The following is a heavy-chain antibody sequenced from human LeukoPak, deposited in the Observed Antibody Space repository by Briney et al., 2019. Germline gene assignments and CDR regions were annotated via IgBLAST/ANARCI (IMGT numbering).Heavy chain of an antibody. V-gene: IGHV1-2*06. CDR2: INPNSGGT. J-gene: IGHJ5*02. CDR3: ARGYCSGGGCYSVENWFDP. Sequence: ASVKVSCKASGYTFTGYYIFWVRQAPGQGLKWMGRINPNSGGTQYAQEFQGRVTMTRDTSISTAYMELSMLRSDDTAVYYCARGYCSGGGCYSVENWFDPWGQGTLVTVSS. D-gene: IGHD2-15*01. CDR1: GYTFTGYY.